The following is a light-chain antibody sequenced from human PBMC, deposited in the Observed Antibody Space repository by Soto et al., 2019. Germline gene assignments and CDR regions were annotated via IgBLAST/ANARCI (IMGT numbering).Light chain of an antibody. Sequence: DIVMTQSPDSLPVSVGERAIITCKSSQSVLYSSNNKNYLAWYQQRPGQPPRLLISWASTRESGVPDRFSGSGSGTDFSLTISSLQAEDVAIYYCQQYYSAPTFGQGTKVDIK. CDR3: QQYYSAPT. CDR1: QSVLYSSNNKNY. CDR2: WAS. J-gene: IGKJ1*01. V-gene: IGKV4-1*01.